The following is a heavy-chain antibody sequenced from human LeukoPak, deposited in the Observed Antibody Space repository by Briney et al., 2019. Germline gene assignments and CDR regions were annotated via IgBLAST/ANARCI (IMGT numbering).Heavy chain of an antibody. CDR1: GFTFSSYE. V-gene: IGHV3-48*03. CDR3: ARVYYDILTGYYLSPYYYYMDV. Sequence: GGSLRLSCAASGFTFSSYEMNWVRQAPGKGLEWVSYISSSGSTIYYADSVKGRFTISRDNAKSSLYLQMNSLRAEDTAVYYCARVYYDILTGYYLSPYYYYMDVWGKGTTVTVSS. J-gene: IGHJ6*03. D-gene: IGHD3-9*01. CDR2: ISSSGSTI.